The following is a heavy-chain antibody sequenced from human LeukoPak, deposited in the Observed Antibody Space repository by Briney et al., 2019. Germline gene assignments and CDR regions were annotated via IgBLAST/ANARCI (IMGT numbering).Heavy chain of an antibody. J-gene: IGHJ6*02. Sequence: GASVKVSCKASGYTFTNYAISWVPQAPGQGLEWMGAIIPIFGTANYAQKFQGRVTITADESTSTAYMELSSLRSEDTAVYYCARDGRNYDILTGYYYYYYYGMDVWGQGTTVTVSS. CDR1: GYTFTNYA. CDR3: ARDGRNYDILTGYYYYYYYGMDV. V-gene: IGHV1-69*13. D-gene: IGHD3-9*01. CDR2: IIPIFGTA.